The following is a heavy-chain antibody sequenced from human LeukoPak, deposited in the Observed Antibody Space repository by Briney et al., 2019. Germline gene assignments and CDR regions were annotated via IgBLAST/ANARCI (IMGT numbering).Heavy chain of an antibody. V-gene: IGHV3-64D*06. CDR1: GFTFSNAW. CDR2: FSSDGSST. J-gene: IGHJ4*02. D-gene: IGHD3-10*01. Sequence: GGSLRLSCAASGFTFSNAWMYWVRQAPGKGLEYVSAFSSDGSSTFYADSVKGRFTISRDNSKNMLYLQMSSLRADDTAVYYCVKTLKYYGSGRGLFDSWGQGILVTVSS. CDR3: VKTLKYYGSGRGLFDS.